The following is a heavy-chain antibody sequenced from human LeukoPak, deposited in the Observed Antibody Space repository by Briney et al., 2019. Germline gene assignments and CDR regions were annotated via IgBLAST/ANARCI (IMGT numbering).Heavy chain of an antibody. Sequence: GGSLRLSCAASGFTFSSYAMSWVRQAPGKGLEWVSAISGSGGSTYYADSVKDRFTISRDNSKNTLYLQMNSLRAEDTAVYYCAKVSLQYYYDSSGYRRGAYYYGMDVWGQGTTVTVSS. CDR2: ISGSGGST. J-gene: IGHJ6*02. D-gene: IGHD3-22*01. V-gene: IGHV3-23*01. CDR1: GFTFSSYA. CDR3: AKVSLQYYYDSSGYRRGAYYYGMDV.